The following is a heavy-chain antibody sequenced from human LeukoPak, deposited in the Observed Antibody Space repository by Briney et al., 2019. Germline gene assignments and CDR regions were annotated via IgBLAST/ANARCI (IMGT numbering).Heavy chain of an antibody. CDR3: ARYNGDLTGGFDY. J-gene: IGHJ4*02. CDR2: INPAGGST. D-gene: IGHD4-17*01. V-gene: IGHV1-46*01. CDR1: GYTFTGYY. Sequence: ASVKVSCKASGYTFTGYYMHWVRQAPGQGLEWMGIINPAGGSTGYAQKFQGRVTMTRDTSTSTVYMELSSLRSEDTAVYYCARYNGDLTGGFDYWGQGTLVTVSS.